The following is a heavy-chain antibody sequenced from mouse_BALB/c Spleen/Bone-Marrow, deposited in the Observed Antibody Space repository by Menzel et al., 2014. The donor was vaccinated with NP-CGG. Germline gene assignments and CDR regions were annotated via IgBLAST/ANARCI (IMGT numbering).Heavy chain of an antibody. Sequence: VQLQQSGAELVKPGASVKLSCTASGFNIKDTYMHWVKQRPEQGLEWIGRIDPANGNTKYDPKFQGTATITADTSPNTAYLQLSILTSEDTAVYYWSSYCYCNGLIDYWGQGTPLTVSS. CDR1: GFNIKDTY. D-gene: IGHD1-1*01. J-gene: IGHJ2*01. CDR3: SSYCYCNGLIDY. CDR2: IDPANGNT. V-gene: IGHV14-3*02.